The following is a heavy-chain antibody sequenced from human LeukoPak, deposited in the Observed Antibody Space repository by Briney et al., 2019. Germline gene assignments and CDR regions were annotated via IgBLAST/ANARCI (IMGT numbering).Heavy chain of an antibody. CDR2: INPDGSET. Sequence: GSLRLSCAASGXXFSTYWMSWVXQAPGXXLXXVANINPDGSETYYVDSVKGRFTISRDNAKNSLSLQMYSLRAEDTAVYYCARVGKGGSSGYFPDFWGQGTLVTVSS. V-gene: IGHV3-7*03. CDR3: ARVGKGGSSGYFPDF. D-gene: IGHD3-22*01. CDR1: GXXFSTYW. J-gene: IGHJ4*02.